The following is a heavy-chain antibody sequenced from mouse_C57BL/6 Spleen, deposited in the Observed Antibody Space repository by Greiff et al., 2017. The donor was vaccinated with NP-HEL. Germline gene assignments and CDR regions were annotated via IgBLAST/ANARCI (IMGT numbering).Heavy chain of an antibody. J-gene: IGHJ4*01. CDR3: ARFGYYGSSYEGNYAMDY. V-gene: IGHV1-69*01. D-gene: IGHD1-1*01. Sequence: VQLQQPGAELVMPGASVKLSCKASGYTFTSYWMHWVKQRPGQGLEWIGEIDPSDSYTNYNQKFKGKSTLTVDKSSSTAYMQLSSLTSEDSAVYYCARFGYYGSSYEGNYAMDYWGQGTSVTVSS. CDR1: GYTFTSYW. CDR2: IDPSDSYT.